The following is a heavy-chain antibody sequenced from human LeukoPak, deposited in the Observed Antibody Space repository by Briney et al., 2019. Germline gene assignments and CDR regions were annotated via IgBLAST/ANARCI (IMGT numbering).Heavy chain of an antibody. V-gene: IGHV3-23*01. CDR3: AKDGTPNYDSSGYYYMDV. Sequence: GGSLRLSCAASGFTFSSYAMSWVRQAPGKGLEWVSAISGSGGGTYYADSVKGRFTISRDNSKNTLYLQMNSLRAEDTAVYYCAKDGTPNYDSSGYYYMDVWGKGTTVTVSS. CDR1: GFTFSSYA. J-gene: IGHJ6*03. CDR2: ISGSGGGT. D-gene: IGHD3-22*01.